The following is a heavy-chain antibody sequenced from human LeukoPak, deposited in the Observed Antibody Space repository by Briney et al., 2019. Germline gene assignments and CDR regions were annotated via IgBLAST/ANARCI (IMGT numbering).Heavy chain of an antibody. CDR2: ISGSGGRT. CDR1: GFTFTDFA. Sequence: GGSLRLSCAASGFTFTDFAMSWVRQAPGKGLEWVSAISGSGGRTYYADSVKGRFTISRDNSKNTLYLQMNSLRAEDTAVYYCAKDGGGWYTSGWYYFDYWGQGTLVTVSS. CDR3: AKDGGGWYTSGWYYFDY. V-gene: IGHV3-23*01. J-gene: IGHJ4*02. D-gene: IGHD6-19*01.